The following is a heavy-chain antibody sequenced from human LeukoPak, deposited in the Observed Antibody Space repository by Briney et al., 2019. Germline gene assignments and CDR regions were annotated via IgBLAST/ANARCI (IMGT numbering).Heavy chain of an antibody. J-gene: IGHJ4*02. D-gene: IGHD2-15*01. CDR2: IIPIFGTA. V-gene: IGHV1-69*06. CDR3: AKHGLPLVVISAPLDY. CDR1: GRTFSSYA. Sequence: GASVKVSCKASGRTFSSYAISWVRQAPGQGLEWMGGIIPIFGTANYAQKFQGRVTITADKSTSTAYMELSSLRAEDTAVYYCAKHGLPLVVISAPLDYWGQGTLVTVAS.